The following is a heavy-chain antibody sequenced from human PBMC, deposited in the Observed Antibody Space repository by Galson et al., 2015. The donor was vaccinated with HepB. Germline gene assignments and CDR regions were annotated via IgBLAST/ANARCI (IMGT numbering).Heavy chain of an antibody. J-gene: IGHJ6*02. Sequence: SLRLSCAASGFTFSSYGMNWVRQAPGKGLEWVSYINRDSSIINYADSVKGRFTISRDNAKNSLYLQMNSLRDDDTAVYYCARGCSSTSCYVWGQGTTVTLSS. CDR2: INRDSSII. V-gene: IGHV3-48*02. D-gene: IGHD2-2*01. CDR3: ARGCSSTSCYV. CDR1: GFTFSSYG.